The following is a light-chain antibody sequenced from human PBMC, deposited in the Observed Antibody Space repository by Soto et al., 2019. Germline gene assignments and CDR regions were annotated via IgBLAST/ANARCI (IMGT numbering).Light chain of an antibody. J-gene: IGKJ1*01. V-gene: IGKV3-11*01. CDR1: QSVRSY. CDR3: QQRSNWPTTWT. Sequence: EIVLTQSPATLSLSPGERATLSCRASQSVRSYLAWYQQKPGQAPRLVIFDASNRATGIPARFSGSGSGTAFTLIISNLEPEDFAVYYCQQRSNWPTTWTFGQGTKVEIK. CDR2: DAS.